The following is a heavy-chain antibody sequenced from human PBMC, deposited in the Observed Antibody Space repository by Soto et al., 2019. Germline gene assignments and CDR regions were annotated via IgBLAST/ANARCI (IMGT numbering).Heavy chain of an antibody. CDR2: MYNTGST. CDR3: ARDLWGYCGTDCYPLDV. Sequence: SETLSLTCTVSGGSISRYYWSWIRQPPGKGLEWIGYMYNTGSTVYNPSFKSRVTISVDTSKNQFSLKLSSVTAADTAVYYCARDLWGYCGTDCYPLDVWGQGTTVTVSS. J-gene: IGHJ6*02. V-gene: IGHV4-59*01. D-gene: IGHD2-21*02. CDR1: GGSISRYY.